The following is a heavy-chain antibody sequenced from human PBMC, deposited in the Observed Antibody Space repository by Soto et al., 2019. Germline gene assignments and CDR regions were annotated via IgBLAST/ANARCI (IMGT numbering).Heavy chain of an antibody. D-gene: IGHD6-19*01. J-gene: IGHJ4*02. CDR1: GYTFTSYA. Sequence: ASVKVSCKASGYTFTSYAMHWVLQAPGQRLEWMGWINAGNGNTKYSQKFQGRVTITRDTSASTAYMELSSLRSEDTAVYYCARDGIAVAGFVDYWGQGTLVTVSS. CDR3: ARDGIAVAGFVDY. V-gene: IGHV1-3*01. CDR2: INAGNGNT.